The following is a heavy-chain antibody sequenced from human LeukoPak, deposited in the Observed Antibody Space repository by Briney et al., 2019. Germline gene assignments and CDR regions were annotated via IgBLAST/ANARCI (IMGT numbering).Heavy chain of an antibody. CDR2: ISYGGST. V-gene: IGHV4-39*01. J-gene: IGHJ4*02. CDR1: DDSISSTSYF. CDR3: ARPGSTTGWYYFDF. D-gene: IGHD6-19*01. Sequence: PSETLSLTCTVSDDSISSTSYFWGWIRQPPGKGLEWIGSISYGGSTYYNPSLRSRVSISVDTSKNQFSLNLRSVTAADTAVYYCARPGSTTGWYYFDFWGQGTLVTVSS.